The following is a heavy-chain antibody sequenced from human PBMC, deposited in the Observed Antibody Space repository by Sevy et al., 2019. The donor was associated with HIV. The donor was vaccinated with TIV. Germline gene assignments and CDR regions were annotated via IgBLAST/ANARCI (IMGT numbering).Heavy chain of an antibody. V-gene: IGHV3-73*01. CDR2: IRSKPNNYAT. Sequence: GGSLRLSCAASGFTVSGSGLHWVRQAPGKGLEWVGRIRSKPNNYATVYAASVKGRFTISRDDSTNTAYLQMNSLKTEDTAVYYCTRPMIGTQIPTGDTVDIWGQGTMVTVSS. CDR1: GFTVSGSG. J-gene: IGHJ3*02. CDR3: TRPMIGTQIPTGDTVDI. D-gene: IGHD3-22*01.